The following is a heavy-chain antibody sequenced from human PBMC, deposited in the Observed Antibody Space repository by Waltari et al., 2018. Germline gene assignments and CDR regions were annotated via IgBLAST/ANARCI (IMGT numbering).Heavy chain of an antibody. J-gene: IGHJ5*01. D-gene: IGHD3-16*01. CDR2: AYYTGRT. V-gene: IGHV4-59*11. Sequence: QVQLQESGPGLVKPSETLSLTCTVSGDSINNHHWAWIRQPPGKGLEWIGYAYYTGRTNYNPSLRSRLTISVDTAKNQFSLNLNSGTAADTAVYYCARDLGGFNHFDWF. CDR3: ARDLGGFNHFDWF. CDR1: GDSINNHH.